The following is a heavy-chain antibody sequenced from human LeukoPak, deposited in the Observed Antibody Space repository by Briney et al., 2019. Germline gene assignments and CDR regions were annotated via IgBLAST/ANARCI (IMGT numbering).Heavy chain of an antibody. V-gene: IGHV3-23*01. CDR2: ISGSGGNT. Sequence: GGSLRLSCAASGFTFSTYAMSWVRQAPGKGLEWVSSISGSGGNTYYADSVKGRFTISRDNSKNTLYLQMNSLRAEDTAGYYCAKGRNDYGDAALNYWGRGTLVSVSS. J-gene: IGHJ4*02. CDR1: GFTFSTYA. CDR3: AKGRNDYGDAALNY. D-gene: IGHD4-17*01.